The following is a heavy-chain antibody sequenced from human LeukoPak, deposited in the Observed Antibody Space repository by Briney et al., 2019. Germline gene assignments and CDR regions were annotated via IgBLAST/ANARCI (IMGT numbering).Heavy chain of an antibody. CDR2: MNPNSGNT. J-gene: IGHJ5*02. D-gene: IGHD5-18*01. CDR3: ARTPRGYSYEDWFDP. CDR1: GYTFTSYD. V-gene: IGHV1-8*01. Sequence: GASVKVSCKASGYTFTSYDINWVRQATGQGLEWMGWMNPNSGNTGYAQKFQGRVTMTRNTSISTAYMELSSLRSEDTAVYYGARTPRGYSYEDWFDPWGQGTLVTVSS.